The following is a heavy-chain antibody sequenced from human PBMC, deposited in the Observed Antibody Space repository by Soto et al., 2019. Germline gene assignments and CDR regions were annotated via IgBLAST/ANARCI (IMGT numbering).Heavy chain of an antibody. V-gene: IGHV4-34*01. CDR2: INHSGST. Sequence: SETLSLTCAVYGGSFSGYYWSWIRQPPGKGLEWIGEINHSGSTNYNPSLKSRVTISVDTSKNQFSLKLSSVTAADTAVYYCARDGGSLHWFDPWGQGTLVTAPQ. CDR3: ARDGGSLHWFDP. D-gene: IGHD4-17*01. J-gene: IGHJ5*02. CDR1: GGSFSGYY.